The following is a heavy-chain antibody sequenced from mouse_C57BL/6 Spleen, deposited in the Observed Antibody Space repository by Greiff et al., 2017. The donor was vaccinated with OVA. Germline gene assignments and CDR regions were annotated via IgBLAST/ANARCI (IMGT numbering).Heavy chain of an antibody. CDR1: GYSITSGYS. CDR3: ARETAHYYGYYHFDD. J-gene: IGHJ2*01. Sequence: EVKLVEPGPGLVKPSQSLSLTCSVSGYSITSGYSWNWIRQFPGNKLEWMGYIRDDGSTNYNPSLKNRISITRDTSKNQLFLKLNSVTTEDTATYYWARETAHYYGYYHFDDWGQGTTLTVSS. V-gene: IGHV3-6*01. D-gene: IGHD2-3*01. CDR2: IRDDGST.